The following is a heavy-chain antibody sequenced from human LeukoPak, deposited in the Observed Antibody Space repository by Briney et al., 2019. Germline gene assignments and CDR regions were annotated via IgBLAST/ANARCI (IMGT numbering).Heavy chain of an antibody. CDR3: ASRGGYSSGWYENWYFDL. Sequence: ETLSLTCAVYGGSFSGYYWSWVRQAPGKGLEWVSVIYSGGSTYYADSVKGRFTISRDNSKNTLYLQMNSLRAEDTAVYYCASRGGYSSGWYENWYFDLWGRGTLVTVSS. D-gene: IGHD6-19*01. V-gene: IGHV3-53*01. CDR2: IYSGGST. CDR1: GGSFSGYY. J-gene: IGHJ2*01.